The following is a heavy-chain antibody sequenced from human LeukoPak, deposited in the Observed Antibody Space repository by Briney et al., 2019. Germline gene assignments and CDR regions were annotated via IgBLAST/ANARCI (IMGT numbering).Heavy chain of an antibody. J-gene: IGHJ4*02. CDR1: GGTFSSYA. CDR2: IIPIFGTA. V-gene: IGHV1-69*05. D-gene: IGHD4-23*01. Sequence: SVKVSCKASGGTFSSYAISWVLQAPGQGLEWMGRIIPIFGTANYAQKFQGRVTIATDESTSTAYMELSSLRSEDTAVYYCARNGDYGGELDYWGQGTLVTVSS. CDR3: ARNGDYGGELDY.